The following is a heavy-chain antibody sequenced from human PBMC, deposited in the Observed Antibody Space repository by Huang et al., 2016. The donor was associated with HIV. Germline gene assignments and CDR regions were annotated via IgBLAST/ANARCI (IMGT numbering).Heavy chain of an antibody. CDR1: GYSFTSYW. CDR2: IYPGDAHT. V-gene: IGHV5-51*03. Sequence: EVQLVQSGAEVKKPGESLKISCKGSGYSFTSYWIGWVGQMPGKGLEWVWIIYPGDAHTRYRPSFKGQVTISADKSFSTAYLQWSSLKAADTAMYYCARLQGSDAFDIWGQGTMVTVSS. CDR3: ARLQGSDAFDI. J-gene: IGHJ3*02. D-gene: IGHD2-15*01.